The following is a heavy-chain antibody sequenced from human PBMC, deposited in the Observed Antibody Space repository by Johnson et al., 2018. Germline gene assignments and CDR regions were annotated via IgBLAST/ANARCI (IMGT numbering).Heavy chain of an antibody. D-gene: IGHD2-8*01. Sequence: QVQLVQSGAEVKKPGASVKVSCKTSGYTFTTYYIHWVRLAPGQGLEWMGIINPSGGSPSYAQTFQGRVTRTRDTSTSTVYMELSSLRPEDPAVYYCARSMVPFDLWGRGTLVTVSS. J-gene: IGHJ2*01. CDR2: INPSGGSP. V-gene: IGHV1-46*01. CDR1: GYTFTTYY. CDR3: ARSMVPFDL.